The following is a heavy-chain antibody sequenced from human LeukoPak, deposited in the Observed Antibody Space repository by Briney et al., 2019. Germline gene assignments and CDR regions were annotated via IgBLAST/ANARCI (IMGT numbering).Heavy chain of an antibody. CDR2: IYPGDSDT. CDR1: GYSFTSYW. J-gene: IGHJ4*02. D-gene: IGHD3-22*01. Sequence: PGESLKISCKGSGYSFTSYWIGWVRQMPGKGLEWMGIIYPGDSDTRYSPSFQGQVTISADKSISTAYLQSSSLKASDTAMYYCASQGDSSGYYYLPFDYWGQGTLVTVSS. CDR3: ASQGDSSGYYYLPFDY. V-gene: IGHV5-51*01.